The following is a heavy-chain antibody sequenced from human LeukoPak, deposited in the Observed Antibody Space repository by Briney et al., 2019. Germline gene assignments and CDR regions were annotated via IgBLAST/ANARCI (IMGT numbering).Heavy chain of an antibody. CDR3: VKGQEVVYTPTFDY. J-gene: IGHJ4*02. V-gene: IGHV3-64D*09. Sequence: GGSLRLSCSASGFTLSSYAIHWVRQAPGKGLEYISSIGTNGISTYYADSVRGRFTVSRDNSRNTLYLQMSNLRPEDTAVYYCVKGQEVVYTPTFDYWGQGTLVTVSS. CDR2: IGTNGIST. D-gene: IGHD2-8*02. CDR1: GFTLSSYA.